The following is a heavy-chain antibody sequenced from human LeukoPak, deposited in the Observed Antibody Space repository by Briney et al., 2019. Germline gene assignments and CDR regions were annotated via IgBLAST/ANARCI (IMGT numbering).Heavy chain of an antibody. CDR2: INPNSGGT. CDR3: ARAGGAARPVDY. D-gene: IGHD6-6*01. J-gene: IGHJ4*02. V-gene: IGHV1-2*02. CDR1: GYTFTGYY. Sequence: ASVKVSCKASGYTFTGYYMHWVRQAPGQGLEWMGWINPNSGGTNYAQKFQGRVTTTRDTSITTAYMELSRLRSDDTAVYYCARAGGAARPVDYWGQGTLVTVSS.